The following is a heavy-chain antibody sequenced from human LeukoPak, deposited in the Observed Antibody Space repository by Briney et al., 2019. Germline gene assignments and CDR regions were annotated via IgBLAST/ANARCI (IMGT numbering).Heavy chain of an antibody. CDR3: ARTDSYGYYFDY. D-gene: IGHD5-18*01. Sequence: SETLSLTCTVSGVSISSSYSYWGWIRQPPGMGLEYIGYIYYTGSIYYNPSLKSRVTMSVDTSKNHFSLKLSSVTAVDTAVYYCARTDSYGYYFDYWGQGTLVTVSS. CDR1: GVSISSSYSY. CDR2: IYYTGSI. J-gene: IGHJ4*02. V-gene: IGHV4-39*07.